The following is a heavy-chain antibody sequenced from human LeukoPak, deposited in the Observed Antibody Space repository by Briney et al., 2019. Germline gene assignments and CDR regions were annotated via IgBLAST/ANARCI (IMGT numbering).Heavy chain of an antibody. CDR2: ISGSGVST. J-gene: IGHJ4*02. Sequence: GGSLRLSCAASGFTFGTYAMSWVRRAPGKGLEWVSSISGSGVSTFYAVSVKGRFTISRDNSKNTLYLQMHSLRGEDTAMYYCAKTVGVNFFDYWGQGTLVTVSS. D-gene: IGHD1-26*01. CDR3: AKTVGVNFFDY. CDR1: GFTFGTYA. V-gene: IGHV3-23*01.